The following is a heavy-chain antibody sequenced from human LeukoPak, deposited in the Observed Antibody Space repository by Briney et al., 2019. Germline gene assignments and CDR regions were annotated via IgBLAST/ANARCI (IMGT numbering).Heavy chain of an antibody. CDR1: GFTFSSYG. Sequence: GSLRLSCAASGFTFSSYGMHWVRQAPGKGLQWLSYISGTSRTIYYADSVKGRFAISRDNARNSLYLQMSSLRVEDTAVYYCAKDGWLESGRTPFYFDSWGQGTLVTVSS. CDR2: ISGTSRTI. CDR3: AKDGWLESGRTPFYFDS. J-gene: IGHJ4*02. D-gene: IGHD3-10*01. V-gene: IGHV3-48*01.